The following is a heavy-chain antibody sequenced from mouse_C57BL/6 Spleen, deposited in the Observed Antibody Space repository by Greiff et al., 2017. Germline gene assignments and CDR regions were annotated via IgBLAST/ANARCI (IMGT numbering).Heavy chain of an antibody. CDR3: VRLSGYYTPDYYAMDY. Sequence: EVKLMESGGGLVQPKGSLKLSCAASGFSFTTYAMNWVRQAPGKGLEWVSRIRSKSNNYATYYADSVKDRFTISRDDSESMLYLQMNNLKTEDTAMYYCVRLSGYYTPDYYAMDYWGKGTSDTVSS. V-gene: IGHV10-1*01. J-gene: IGHJ4*01. D-gene: IGHD2-3*01. CDR1: GFSFTTYA. CDR2: IRSKSNNYAT.